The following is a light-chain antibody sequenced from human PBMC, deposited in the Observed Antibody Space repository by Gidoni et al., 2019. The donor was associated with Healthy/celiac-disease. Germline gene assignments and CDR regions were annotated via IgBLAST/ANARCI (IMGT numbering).Light chain of an antibody. V-gene: IGKV3-20*01. J-gene: IGKJ3*01. CDR3: QQYGSSPPIT. CDR2: GAS. Sequence: ELVLTQSPGTLSLSPGERATLSCRARQSVSSSYLAWYQQKPGKAPRLLIYGASSRATGIPDRFSGSGSGTDFTLTISRLEPEDFAVYYCQQYGSSPPITFGPGTKVDIK. CDR1: QSVSSSY.